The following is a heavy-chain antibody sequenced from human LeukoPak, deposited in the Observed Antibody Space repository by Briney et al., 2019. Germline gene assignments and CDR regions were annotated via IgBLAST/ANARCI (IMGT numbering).Heavy chain of an antibody. CDR1: GYIFSSND. J-gene: IGHJ4*02. CDR2: MNPNSGDT. D-gene: IGHD3-10*01. V-gene: IGHV1-8*01. CDR3: ARGPFGSGSFLDY. Sequence: ASVKVSCKASGYIFSSNDINWVRQAAGRGLEWMGWMNPNSGDTGYTQKFQGRVAMTRSTSITTAYMELSSLRSEDTAVYYCARGPFGSGSFLDYWGRGTLVTVSS.